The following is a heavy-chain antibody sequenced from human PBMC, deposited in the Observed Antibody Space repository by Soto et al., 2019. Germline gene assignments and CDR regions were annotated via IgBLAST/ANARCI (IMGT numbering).Heavy chain of an antibody. CDR2: IYYSGST. CDR3: ARGTRELTFRTDAFDI. Sequence: PPETLSLTCTVSGGSISSYYWSWIRQPPGKGLEWIGYIYYSGSTNYNPSLKSRVTISVDTSKNQFSLKLSSVTAADTAVYYCARGTRELTFRTDAFDIWGQGTMVTVSS. J-gene: IGHJ3*02. CDR1: GGSISSYY. D-gene: IGHD1-26*01. V-gene: IGHV4-59*01.